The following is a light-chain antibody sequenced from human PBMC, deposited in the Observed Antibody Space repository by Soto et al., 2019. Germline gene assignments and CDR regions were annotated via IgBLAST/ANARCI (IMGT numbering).Light chain of an antibody. CDR3: QSYDSSLSSYV. CDR2: GNN. V-gene: IGLV1-40*01. J-gene: IGLJ1*01. Sequence: QSVLTQPPSVSVAPGQRVTISCTGSSSNIGAGYDVHWYQQLPGTAPKLLIYGNNNRPSGVPDRFSGSKSGTSASLAITGLQAEDEADYYCQSYDSSLSSYVFGTGTKLTVL. CDR1: SSNIGAGYD.